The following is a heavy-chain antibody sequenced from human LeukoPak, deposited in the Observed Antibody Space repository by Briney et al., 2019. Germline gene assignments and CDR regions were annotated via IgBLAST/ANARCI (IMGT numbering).Heavy chain of an antibody. Sequence: GESLKISCKHSEYSFPNYCIGWVRQMPGKGLEWMGIIYPDDSDTRYSPSFQGQVTISADKSISTAYLQWSSLKASGTAMYYCAIGRGGQQLGDYWGQGTLVTVSS. CDR1: EYSFPNYC. CDR2: IYPDDSDT. D-gene: IGHD6-13*01. J-gene: IGHJ4*02. CDR3: AIGRGGQQLGDY. V-gene: IGHV5-51*01.